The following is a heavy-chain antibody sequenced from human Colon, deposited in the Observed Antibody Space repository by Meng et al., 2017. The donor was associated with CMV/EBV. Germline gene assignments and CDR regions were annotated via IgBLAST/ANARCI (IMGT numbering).Heavy chain of an antibody. J-gene: IGHJ4*02. CDR2: ISSSSSYI. CDR3: ARILLGSRGADY. D-gene: IGHD2-8*02. Sequence: GESLKISCAASGFTFSSYSMNWVRQAPGKGLEWVSSISSSSSYIYYADSVKGRFTISRDNAKNSLYLQMNSLRAEDTAIYYCARILLGSRGADYWGQGTLVTVSS. V-gene: IGHV3-21*01. CDR1: GFTFSSYS.